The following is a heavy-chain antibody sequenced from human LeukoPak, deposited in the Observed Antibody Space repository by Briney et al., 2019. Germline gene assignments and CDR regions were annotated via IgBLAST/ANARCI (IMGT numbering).Heavy chain of an antibody. CDR3: ARDEGDY. J-gene: IGHJ4*02. CDR2: IYYSGST. Sequence: SETLSLTCTVSGGSISSYYWSWIRQPPGKGLEWIGYIYYSGSTNYNPSLKSRVTISVDTSKNQFSLKLSSVTAADTAVYYCARDEGDYWGRGTLVTVSS. CDR1: GGSISSYY. V-gene: IGHV4-59*01.